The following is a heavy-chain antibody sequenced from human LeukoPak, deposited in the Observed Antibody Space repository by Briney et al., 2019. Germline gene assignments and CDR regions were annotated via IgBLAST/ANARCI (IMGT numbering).Heavy chain of an antibody. CDR1: GGSISSYY. Sequence: PSETLSLTCTVSGGSISSYYWSWIRQPPGKGLEWIGEINHSGSTNYNPSLKSRVTISVDTSKNQFSLKLSSVTAADTAVYYCARVALMYIFEYSSSSTPRYGMDVWGQGTTVTVSS. CDR2: INHSGST. V-gene: IGHV4-34*01. D-gene: IGHD6-6*01. CDR3: ARVALMYIFEYSSSSTPRYGMDV. J-gene: IGHJ6*02.